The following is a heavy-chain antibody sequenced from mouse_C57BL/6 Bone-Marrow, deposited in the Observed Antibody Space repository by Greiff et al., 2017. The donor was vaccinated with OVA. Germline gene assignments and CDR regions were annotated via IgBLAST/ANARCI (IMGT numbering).Heavy chain of an antibody. V-gene: IGHV2-6*01. CDR1: GFSLTSYG. J-gene: IGHJ3*01. D-gene: IGHD2-2*01. CDR2: IWGVGST. Sequence: VQLQQSGPGLVAPSQSLSITCTVSGFSLTSYGVDWVRQSPGKGLEWLGVIWGVGSTNYNSALKSRLSISKDNSKSQVFLKMNSLQTDDTAMYYCASASLYYGYPFAYWGQGTLVTGSA. CDR3: ASASLYYGYPFAY.